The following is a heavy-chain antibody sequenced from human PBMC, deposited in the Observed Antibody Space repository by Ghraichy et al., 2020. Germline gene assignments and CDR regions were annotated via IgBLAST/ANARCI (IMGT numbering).Heavy chain of an antibody. V-gene: IGHV3-23*01. CDR2: ISGTGGSA. CDR3: AQRFNYYYFDN. Sequence: ETLSLTCAASGITFSTYAMSWVRQAPGKGLEWVTGISGTGGSADYADPVKGRFTISRDNSKNTLYLHMNSLIVEDTAVYYCAQRFNYYYFDNWGQGTLVTVSS. CDR1: GITFSTYA. D-gene: IGHD5-24*01. J-gene: IGHJ4*02.